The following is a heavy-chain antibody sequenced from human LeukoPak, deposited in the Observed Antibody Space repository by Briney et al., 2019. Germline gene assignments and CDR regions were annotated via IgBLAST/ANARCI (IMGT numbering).Heavy chain of an antibody. Sequence: SETLSLTCAVYGGSFSGYYWSWIRQPPGKGLEWIGEINHSGSTNYNPSLKSRVTISVDTCKNHVSLKLSSVTAADKAVYYCASLTYDSSGYYSYWGQGTMVTVSS. V-gene: IGHV4-34*01. CDR2: INHSGST. J-gene: IGHJ4*02. D-gene: IGHD3-22*01. CDR1: GGSFSGYY. CDR3: ASLTYDSSGYYSY.